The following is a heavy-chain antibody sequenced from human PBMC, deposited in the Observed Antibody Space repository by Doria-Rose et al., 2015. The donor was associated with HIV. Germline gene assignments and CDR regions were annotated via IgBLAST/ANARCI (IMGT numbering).Heavy chain of an antibody. J-gene: IGHJ3*02. CDR1: GFIFSLYN. D-gene: IGHD1-26*01. CDR3: ARLLKWEYAAFDI. CDR2: ISGSGSTI. Sequence: CAASGFIFSLYNMNWVRQAPGKGLEWVSYISGSGSTIYYADSVKGRFTISRDNAKNSLYLQMNSLRAEDTAIYYCARLLKWEYAAFDIWGQGTMVTVSS. V-gene: IGHV3-48*01.